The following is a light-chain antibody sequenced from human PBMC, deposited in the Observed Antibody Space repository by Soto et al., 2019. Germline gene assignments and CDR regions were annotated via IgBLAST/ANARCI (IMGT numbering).Light chain of an antibody. V-gene: IGKV1-39*01. Sequence: DIQMTQSPSSLSPSVGDRVTITCRASQDIRRYLSWYQQKTGTAPKFLIYSASGLHSVVPSRFSGRGSGTDFTLTISSLQPEDFATYYCLQTYSTPWTFGQGTKVEIK. J-gene: IGKJ1*01. CDR2: SAS. CDR3: LQTYSTPWT. CDR1: QDIRRY.